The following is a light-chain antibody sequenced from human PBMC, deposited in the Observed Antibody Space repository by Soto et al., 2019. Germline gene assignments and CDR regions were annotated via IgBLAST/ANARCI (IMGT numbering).Light chain of an antibody. CDR2: EVS. J-gene: IGLJ3*02. Sequence: QSVLTQPASVSGSPGQSITISCTGTSSDVGGYNYVSWYQQHPGKAPKLMIYEVSNRLSGVSNRFSGSKSGNTASLTISGLQAEDEADYYCSSYTRSSTWVFGGGTQLTV. CDR1: SSDVGGYNY. CDR3: SSYTRSSTWV. V-gene: IGLV2-14*01.